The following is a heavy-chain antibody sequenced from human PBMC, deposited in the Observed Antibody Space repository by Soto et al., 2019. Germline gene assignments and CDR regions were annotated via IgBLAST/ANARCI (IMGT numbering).Heavy chain of an antibody. J-gene: IGHJ4*02. Sequence: ASVKVSCKASGYTFTSHGISWVRQAPGQGLEWKGWISVYNGNTYYAQKFQGRITVSKDTSTSTAYMELRSLRSDDTAVYYCARDALYYDSSGYYLYFDYWGQGVLVTVSS. CDR1: GYTFTSHG. CDR2: ISVYNGNT. CDR3: ARDALYYDSSGYYLYFDY. D-gene: IGHD3-22*01. V-gene: IGHV1-18*01.